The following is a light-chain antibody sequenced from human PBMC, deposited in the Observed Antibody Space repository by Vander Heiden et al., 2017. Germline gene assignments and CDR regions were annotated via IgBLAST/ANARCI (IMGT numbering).Light chain of an antibody. J-gene: IGLJ1*01. CDR1: SSNVGGYNY. Sequence: QPARTQPPSASGAPGQSVTNSCTGTSSNVGGYNYVSWYQHRPGKAPKLMIYEVSKRPSGVPDRFSGSKSGNTASLTVSGLQAEDEADYYCSSYAGSNNPYVFGPGTKVTVL. CDR3: SSYAGSNNPYV. CDR2: EVS. V-gene: IGLV2-8*01.